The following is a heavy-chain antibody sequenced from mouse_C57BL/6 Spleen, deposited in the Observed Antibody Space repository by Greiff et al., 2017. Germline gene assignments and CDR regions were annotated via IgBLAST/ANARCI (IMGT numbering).Heavy chain of an antibody. V-gene: IGHV1-53*01. D-gene: IGHD2-5*01. CDR3: ASGTLYSNWFAY. CDR1: GYTFTSYW. J-gene: IGHJ3*01. Sequence: QVQLKQPGTELVKPGASVKLSCKASGYTFTSYWMHWVKQRPGQGLEWIGNINPSNGGTNYNEKFKSKATLTVDKSSSTAYMQLRSLTSEDSAVYYCASGTLYSNWFAYWGQGTLVTVSA. CDR2: INPSNGGT.